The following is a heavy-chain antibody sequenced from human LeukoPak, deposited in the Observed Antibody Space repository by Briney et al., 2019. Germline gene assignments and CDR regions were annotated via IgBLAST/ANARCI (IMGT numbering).Heavy chain of an antibody. J-gene: IGHJ3*02. V-gene: IGHV1-69*13. CDR1: GGTFSSYA. D-gene: IGHD5-18*01. CDR2: IIPIFGTA. Sequence: SVKASCKASGGTFSSYAISWVRQAPGQGLEWMGGIIPIFGTANYAQKFQGRVTITADESTSTAYMELSSLRSEDTAVYYCASSVGYSYVDAFDIWGQGTMVTVSS. CDR3: ASSVGYSYVDAFDI.